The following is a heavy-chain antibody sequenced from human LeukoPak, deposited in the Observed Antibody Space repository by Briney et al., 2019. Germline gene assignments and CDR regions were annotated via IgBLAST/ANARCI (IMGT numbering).Heavy chain of an antibody. CDR3: ARVWRKYYDSSGPAYY. Sequence: GASVKVSCKASGYTFTSYYMHWVRQAPGQGLEWMGIINPSGGSTSYAQKFQGRVTMTRDTSTSTVYMELSSLRSEDTAVYYCARVWRKYYDSSGPAYYWGQGTLVTVSS. CDR2: INPSGGST. J-gene: IGHJ4*02. V-gene: IGHV1-46*01. D-gene: IGHD3-22*01. CDR1: GYTFTSYY.